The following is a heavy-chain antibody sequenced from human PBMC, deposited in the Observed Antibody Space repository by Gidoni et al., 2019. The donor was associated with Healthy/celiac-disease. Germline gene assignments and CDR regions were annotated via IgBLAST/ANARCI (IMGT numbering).Heavy chain of an antibody. CDR3: ARGRRVTMVRQNWFDP. Sequence: QVQLQQWGAGLLTPSETLSLTCAVYGGSFSGYYWSWIRQPPGKGLEWTGEINHSGSTNYNPSLKSRVTISLDTSKNQFSLKLSSVTAADTAVYYCARGRRVTMVRQNWFDPWGQGTLVTVSS. J-gene: IGHJ5*02. CDR1: GGSFSGYY. CDR2: INHSGST. D-gene: IGHD3-10*01. V-gene: IGHV4-34*01.